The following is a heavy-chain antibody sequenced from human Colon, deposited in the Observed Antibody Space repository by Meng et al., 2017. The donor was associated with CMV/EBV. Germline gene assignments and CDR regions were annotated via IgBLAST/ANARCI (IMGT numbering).Heavy chain of an antibody. CDR1: GFTSTTNW. V-gene: IGHV3-74*01. D-gene: IGHD4-11*01. J-gene: IGHJ1*01. CDR3: ARGMDSNVLQQ. CDR2: INSDGSNT. Sequence: GESLTISCAASGFTSTTNWMHWVRQVPGKGLVWVSRINSDGSNTNYADSVKGRFTISRDNGKNTLSLQMNSLRVEDMGVYYCARGMDSNVLQQWGQGTLVTVSS.